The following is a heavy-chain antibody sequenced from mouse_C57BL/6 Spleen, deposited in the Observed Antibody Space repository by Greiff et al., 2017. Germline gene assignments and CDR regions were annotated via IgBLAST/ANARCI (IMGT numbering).Heavy chain of an antibody. D-gene: IGHD2-3*01. Sequence: VQLKQSGPELVKPGASVKISCKASGYTFTDYYMNWVKQSHGKSLEWIGDINPNNGGTSYNQKFKGKATLTVDKSSSTAYMELRSLTSEDSAVYYCARGDGYFYYFDYWGQGTTLTVSS. CDR1: GYTFTDYY. CDR3: ARGDGYFYYFDY. V-gene: IGHV1-26*01. CDR2: INPNNGGT. J-gene: IGHJ2*01.